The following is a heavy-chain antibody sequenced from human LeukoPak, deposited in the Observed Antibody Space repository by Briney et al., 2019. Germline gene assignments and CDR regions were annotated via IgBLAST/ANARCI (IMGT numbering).Heavy chain of an antibody. CDR1: GFTFSSHW. D-gene: IGHD3-10*01. CDR2: ISYDGSNK. CDR3: AKDVLYYGSGSYYYY. J-gene: IGHJ4*02. Sequence: GGSLRLSCVASGFTFSSHWMSWVRQAPGKGLEWVAVISYDGSNKYYADSVKGRFAISRDNSKNTLYLQMNSLRAEDTAVYYCAKDVLYYGSGSYYYYWGQGTLVTVSS. V-gene: IGHV3-30*18.